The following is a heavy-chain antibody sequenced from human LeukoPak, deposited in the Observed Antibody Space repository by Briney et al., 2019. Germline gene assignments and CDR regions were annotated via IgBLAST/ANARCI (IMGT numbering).Heavy chain of an antibody. CDR1: GYTFTGYH. J-gene: IGHJ6*02. CDR2: INPNSGGT. CDR3: ARDHTYCTNGVCSTYYYYYGMDV. D-gene: IGHD2-8*01. V-gene: IGHV1-2*02. Sequence: ASVKVSCKASGYTFTGYHMHWVRQAPGQGLEWMGWINPNSGGTNYAQKFQGRVTMTRDTSISTAYMELSRLRSDDTAVYYCARDHTYCTNGVCSTYYYYYGMDVWGQGTTVTVSS.